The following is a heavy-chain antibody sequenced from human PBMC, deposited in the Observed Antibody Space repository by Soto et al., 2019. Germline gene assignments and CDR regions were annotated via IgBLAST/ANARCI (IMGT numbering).Heavy chain of an antibody. J-gene: IGHJ6*02. CDR1: GGTFSSYA. V-gene: IGHV1-69*13. Sequence: AASVKVSCKASGGTFSSYAISWVRQAPGQGLEWMGGIIPIFGTANYAQKFQGRVTITADESTSTAYMELSSLRSEDTAVYYCARDGFRWFPSVLGNYGMDVWGQGTTVTVS. D-gene: IGHD3-10*01. CDR2: IIPIFGTA. CDR3: ARDGFRWFPSVLGNYGMDV.